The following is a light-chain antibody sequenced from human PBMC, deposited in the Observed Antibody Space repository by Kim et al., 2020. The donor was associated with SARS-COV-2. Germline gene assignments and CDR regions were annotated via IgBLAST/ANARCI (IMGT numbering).Light chain of an antibody. Sequence: EIVLTQSPGTLSLSPGERATLSCRASQSISSTYLAWYQQKPGQPPRLLIYGGSSRATGIPDRFSGSGSGTDFTLTITRLEPEDSAVYYCQQFGSSPMTFGQGTRLEIK. CDR3: QQFGSSPMT. CDR2: GGS. J-gene: IGKJ5*01. V-gene: IGKV3-20*01. CDR1: QSISSTY.